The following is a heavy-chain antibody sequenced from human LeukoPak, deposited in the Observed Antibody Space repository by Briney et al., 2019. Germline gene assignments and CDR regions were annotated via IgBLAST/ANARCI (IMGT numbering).Heavy chain of an antibody. J-gene: IGHJ4*02. D-gene: IGHD6-13*01. CDR1: GGTFSSYA. V-gene: IGHV1-69*05. CDR3: ARKLAAAGTFHFDY. CDR2: IIPIFGTA. Sequence: SVKVSCKASGGTFSSYAISWVRQAPGQGLEWMGGIIPIFGTANYAQKFQGRVTITTDESTSTAYMELSSLRSEDTAVYYCARKLAAAGTFHFDYWGQGTLVTVSS.